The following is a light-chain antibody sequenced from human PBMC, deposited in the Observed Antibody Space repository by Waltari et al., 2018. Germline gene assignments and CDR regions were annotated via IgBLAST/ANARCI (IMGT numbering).Light chain of an antibody. J-gene: IGKJ1*01. CDR1: QSVTSN. CDR3: LQYNDWPPWT. Sequence: EIVMTQSPATLSVSPVERATLSCRASQSVTSNLAWYQQKPGQAPRLLIFGASTRAADIPARFSGSGSGTEFTLTISSLQSEDFAVYYCLQYNDWPPWTFGQGTKVEI. V-gene: IGKV3-15*01. CDR2: GAS.